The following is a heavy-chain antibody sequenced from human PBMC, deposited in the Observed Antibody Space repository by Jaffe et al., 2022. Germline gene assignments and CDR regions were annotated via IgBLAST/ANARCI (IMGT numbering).Heavy chain of an antibody. CDR1: GGTFSSYA. J-gene: IGHJ6*03. Sequence: QVQLVQSGAEVKKPGSSVKVSCKASGGTFSSYAISWVRQAPGQGLEWMGGIIPIFGTANYAQKFQGRVTITADESTSTAYMELSSLRSEDTAVYYCASTLRGYSYGHLEGRYYYMDVWGKGTTVTVSS. V-gene: IGHV1-69*01. CDR3: ASTLRGYSYGHLEGRYYYMDV. CDR2: IIPIFGTA. D-gene: IGHD5-18*01.